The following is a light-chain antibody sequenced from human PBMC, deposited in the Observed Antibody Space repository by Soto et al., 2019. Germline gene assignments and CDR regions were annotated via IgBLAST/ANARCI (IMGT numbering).Light chain of an antibody. CDR2: GAS. CDR1: QSVSSN. CDR3: QQYNNWPPYT. J-gene: IGKJ2*01. V-gene: IGKV3-15*01. Sequence: EIXMTQSPATLSVYPGERATLSCRASQSVSSNLAWYQQKPGQAPRLLIYGASTRATGIPARFSGSGSGTEFTLTISSLQSEDFAVYYCQQYNNWPPYTFGQGTKLEIK.